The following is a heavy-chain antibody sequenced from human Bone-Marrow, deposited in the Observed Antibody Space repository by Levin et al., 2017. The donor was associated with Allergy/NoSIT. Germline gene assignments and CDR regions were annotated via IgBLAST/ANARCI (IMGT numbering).Heavy chain of an antibody. V-gene: IGHV1-3*01. CDR1: GFHFIGYA. CDR2: INAINGDT. CDR3: ARDRDYFFYHMTV. J-gene: IGHJ6*03. Sequence: GESLKISCKASGFHFIGYAFHWVRQAPGQSLEWMGWINAINGDTKYSQNFQGRVTLTRDTSATTIYMKLSSLRSEDTAVYYCARDRDYFFYHMTVWGKGTTVTVSS.